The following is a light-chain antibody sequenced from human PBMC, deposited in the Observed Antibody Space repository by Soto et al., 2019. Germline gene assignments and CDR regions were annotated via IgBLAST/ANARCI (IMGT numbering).Light chain of an antibody. CDR1: QTVRNNY. CDR2: GAS. CDR3: QQYESSPPLT. Sequence: EIVLTQSPGTLSLSPGERATLSCRAIQTVRNNYLAWYQQKPGQAPRLLIYGASNRATGIPDRFSGSGSGTDFTLTISRLEPEDFAVYYCQQYESSPPLTFGGGTKVDI. V-gene: IGKV3-20*01. J-gene: IGKJ4*01.